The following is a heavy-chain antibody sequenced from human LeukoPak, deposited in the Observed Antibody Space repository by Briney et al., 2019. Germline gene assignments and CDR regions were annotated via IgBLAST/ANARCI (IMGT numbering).Heavy chain of an antibody. Sequence: ASVKVSCKASGGTFSSYAISWVRQAPGQGLEWMGGIIPIFGTANYAQKFQGRVTITADESTSTAYMELSSLRSEDTAVYYCASGEVGVVYRAGGRYYYYYHAMDVWGQGTTVTVSS. V-gene: IGHV1-69*13. CDR1: GGTFSSYA. CDR2: IIPIFGTA. CDR3: ASGEVGVVYRAGGRYYYYYHAMDV. D-gene: IGHD2-15*01. J-gene: IGHJ6*02.